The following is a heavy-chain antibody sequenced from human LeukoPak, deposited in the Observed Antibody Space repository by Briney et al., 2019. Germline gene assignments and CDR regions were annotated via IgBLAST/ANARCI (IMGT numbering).Heavy chain of an antibody. V-gene: IGHV3-7*01. CDR2: IKQDGSAT. CDR3: ARMYSSSWYS. D-gene: IGHD6-13*01. J-gene: IGHJ4*02. Sequence: PGGSLRLSCAASGFTFSGCWMSWVRQAPGKGLEWVANIKQDGSATYYVDSVKGRFTISRDNAKNSLYLQMNSLRAEDTAVYYCARMYSSSWYSWGQGTLVTVSS. CDR1: GFTFSGCW.